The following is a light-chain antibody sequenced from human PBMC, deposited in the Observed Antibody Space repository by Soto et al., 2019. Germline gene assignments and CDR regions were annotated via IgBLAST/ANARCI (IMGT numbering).Light chain of an antibody. J-gene: IGKJ2*01. CDR3: QQYGRSPYT. CDR2: GAS. CDR1: QSVSSSY. V-gene: IGKV3-20*01. Sequence: EIVLTQSPGTLSLSPGERATLSCRASQSVSSSYLAWYQQKPGLAPRLLIFGASSRATGIADRFSGSGSGTDFTLLISRLEPEDFAVYYCQQYGRSPYTFGQGTKLEIK.